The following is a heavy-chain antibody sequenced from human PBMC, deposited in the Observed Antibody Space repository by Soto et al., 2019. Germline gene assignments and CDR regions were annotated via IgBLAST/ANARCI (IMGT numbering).Heavy chain of an antibody. D-gene: IGHD3-3*01. J-gene: IGHJ6*03. V-gene: IGHV1-24*01. CDR3: ATARITIFGVATPHYYYYYYMDV. CDR2: FDPEDGET. Sequence: ASVKVSCKVSGYTLTELSMHWVRQAPGKGLEWMGGFDPEDGETIYAQKFQGRVTMTEDTSTDTAYMGLSSLRSEDTAVYYCATARITIFGVATPHYYYYYYMDVWGKGTTVTVSS. CDR1: GYTLTELS.